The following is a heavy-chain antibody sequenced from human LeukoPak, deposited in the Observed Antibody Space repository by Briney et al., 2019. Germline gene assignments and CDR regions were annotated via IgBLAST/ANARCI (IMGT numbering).Heavy chain of an antibody. V-gene: IGHV3-7*01. J-gene: IGHJ6*02. CDR2: IKQDGSEK. CDR1: GFTFSSYW. CDR3: ARQAGGRSWYGYYYYGMDV. Sequence: PGGSLRLSCAASGFTFSSYWMSWVRQAPGKGLEWVANIKQDGSEKYYVDSVKGRFTISRDNAKNSLYLQMNSLRAEDTAVYYCARQAGGRSWYGYYYYGMDVWGQGTTVTVSS. D-gene: IGHD6-13*01.